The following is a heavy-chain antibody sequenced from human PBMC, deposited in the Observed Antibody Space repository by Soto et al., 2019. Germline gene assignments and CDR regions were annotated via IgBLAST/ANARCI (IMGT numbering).Heavy chain of an antibody. J-gene: IGHJ3*02. CDR2: ISAYNGNT. CDR1: GYTFTSYG. Sequence: ASVKVSCKASGYTFTSYGISWVRQAPEQGLEWMGWISAYNGNTNYAQKLQGRVTMTTDTSTSTAYMELRSLRSDDTAVYYCARAWIDDSSGYYWEHDAFDIWGQGTMVTVSS. V-gene: IGHV1-18*01. D-gene: IGHD3-22*01. CDR3: ARAWIDDSSGYYWEHDAFDI.